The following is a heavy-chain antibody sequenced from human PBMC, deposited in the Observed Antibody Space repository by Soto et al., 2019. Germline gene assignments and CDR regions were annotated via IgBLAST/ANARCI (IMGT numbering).Heavy chain of an antibody. J-gene: IGHJ6*03. D-gene: IGHD3-3*01. CDR1: GFSFTIYW. V-gene: IGHV3-9*01. Sequence: SGGSLRLSCATSGFSFTIYWMSWVRQAPGKGLEWVSGISWNSGSIGYADSVKGRFTVSRDNAKNSLYLQMNSLRAEDTALYYCAKAATYYDFWSGYYPPLYYYYMDVWGKGTTVTVSS. CDR3: AKAATYYDFWSGYYPPLYYYYMDV. CDR2: ISWNSGSI.